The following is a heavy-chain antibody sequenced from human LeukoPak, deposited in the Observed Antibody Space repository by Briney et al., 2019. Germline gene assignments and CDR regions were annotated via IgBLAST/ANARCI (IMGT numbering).Heavy chain of an antibody. CDR1: GFTFSNYA. D-gene: IGHD1-1*01. CDR2: ISESGEDP. V-gene: IGHV3-23*01. CDR3: VKQLVDI. J-gene: IGHJ5*02. Sequence: TGGSLRLSCAASGFTFSNYAMNWVRQAPGKGLEWVSSISESGEDPSYADSVKGRFIISRDNSRNSLYLQMNSLRTEDTAVYYCVKQLVDIWGQGTLVTVSP.